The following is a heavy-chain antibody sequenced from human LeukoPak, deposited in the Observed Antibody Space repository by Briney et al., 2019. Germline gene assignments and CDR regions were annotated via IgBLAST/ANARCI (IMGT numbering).Heavy chain of an antibody. CDR1: GFTFSDYF. V-gene: IGHV3-11*01. J-gene: IGHJ4*02. CDR3: AKTYVWYYFDY. CDR2: ISGSGGAI. Sequence: GGSLRLSCAASGFTFSDYFMSWIRQAPGKGLDWVSYISGSGGAIYYADSVKGRFTISRDNAKNSLYLQMNSLRAEDTAVYYCAKTYVWYYFDYWGQGILVTVSS. D-gene: IGHD3-16*01.